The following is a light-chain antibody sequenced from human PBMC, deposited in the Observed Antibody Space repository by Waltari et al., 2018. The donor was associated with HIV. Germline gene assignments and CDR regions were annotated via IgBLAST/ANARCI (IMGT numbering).Light chain of an antibody. CDR3: ATWDDSLRGWV. Sequence: QSVLTQPPSASGTPGQRVVISCSGDTSNIGKNYVFWYHQLPGTAPKLLIYKSDQRPSGVPDRFSGSKSGTSASLAISGLRSDDEANYYRATWDDSLRGWVFGGGTSLTVL. CDR1: TSNIGKNY. CDR2: KSD. V-gene: IGLV1-47*01. J-gene: IGLJ3*02.